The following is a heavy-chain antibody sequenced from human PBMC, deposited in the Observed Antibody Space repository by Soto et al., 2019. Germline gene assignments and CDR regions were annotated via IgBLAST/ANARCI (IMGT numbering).Heavy chain of an antibody. D-gene: IGHD6-19*01. J-gene: IGHJ3*01. Sequence: ESGGGLVQPGGSLRLSCAASEFTISSYAMNWVRQAPGKGLEWVSSISGSGDSTNYADSVKGRFSISRDNFRNTLYLQMDSLRVEDTAVYYCAKSTIVAAGTGPFDLWGQGTMVTVSS. CDR3: AKSTIVAAGTGPFDL. V-gene: IGHV3-23*01. CDR1: EFTISSYA. CDR2: ISGSGDST.